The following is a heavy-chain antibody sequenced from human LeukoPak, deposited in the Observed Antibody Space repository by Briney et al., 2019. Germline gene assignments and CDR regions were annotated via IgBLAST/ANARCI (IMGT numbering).Heavy chain of an antibody. CDR2: VNRDGSST. CDR1: GFTFSDYW. J-gene: IGHJ4*02. Sequence: GGSLRPSCAASGFTFSDYWMHWVRQAPGKGLVWVSRVNRDGSSTSYADSVKGRFTVSRDNAKNTLSLQMNSLRAEDTAVYYCARDRSISAAGDTYWGQGTLVTVSS. V-gene: IGHV3-74*01. CDR3: ARDRSISAAGDTY. D-gene: IGHD6-13*01.